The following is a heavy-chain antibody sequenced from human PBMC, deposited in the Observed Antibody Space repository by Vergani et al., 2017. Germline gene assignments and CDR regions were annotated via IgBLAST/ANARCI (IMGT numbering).Heavy chain of an antibody. CDR3: ANGVGGVAATGPYYYYCLDV. J-gene: IGHJ6*02. V-gene: IGHV3-30*02. D-gene: IGHD2-15*01. Sequence: QVQLVESGGGVVQPGGSLRLYCAASGFTFSSYGMHWVRQAPGKGLEWVAFIRYDGSNKYYADSVKGRFTISRDNSKTTLYLQMNSPRAEDTAVYYCANGVGGVAATGPYYYYCLDVWGQGTTVTVSS. CDR2: IRYDGSNK. CDR1: GFTFSSYG.